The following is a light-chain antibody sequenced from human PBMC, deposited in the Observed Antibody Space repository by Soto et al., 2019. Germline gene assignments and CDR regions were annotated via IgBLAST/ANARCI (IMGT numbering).Light chain of an antibody. CDR1: QSVSSN. V-gene: IGKV3-15*01. CDR2: GAS. CDR3: QPYGSSGT. Sequence: EIVMTHSLATLSVSPCERATLSFSASQSVSSNLAWYQQKPGQAPRLLLYGASTRATGIPARFSGSGSGTDFTLTISRLEPEDFAVYYCQPYGSSGTFGQGAKVAI. J-gene: IGKJ1*01.